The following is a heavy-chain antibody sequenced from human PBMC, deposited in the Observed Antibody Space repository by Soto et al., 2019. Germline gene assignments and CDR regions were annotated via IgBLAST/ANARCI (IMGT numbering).Heavy chain of an antibody. CDR1: GSTFSSYG. V-gene: IGHV3-30*18. CDR2: ISYDGSNK. D-gene: IGHD6-19*01. CDR3: AKDGRRSGWDVYYYYGMDV. Sequence: GGSLRLSCAASGSTFSSYGMHWVRQAPGKGLEWVAVISYDGSNKYYADSVKGRFTISRDNSKNTLYLQMNSLRAEDTAVYYCAKDGRRSGWDVYYYYGMDVWGQGTTVTVSS. J-gene: IGHJ6*02.